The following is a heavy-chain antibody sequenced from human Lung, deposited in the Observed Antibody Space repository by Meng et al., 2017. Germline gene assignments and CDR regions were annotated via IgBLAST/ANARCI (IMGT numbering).Heavy chain of an antibody. CDR2: IDPNNDHT. V-gene: IGHV1-2*06. CDR1: GYTFAAYW. J-gene: IGHJ4*02. D-gene: IGHD6-13*01. Sequence: QVKLVQSGPEVKKPGASVKRSCKPSGYTFAAYWIHWLRQAPGHGLEWMGRIDPNNDHTQYAQNFQGRVTMTSDTSISTVYMELNGLRSDDTAVYYCARDEDISAAGKLFGDYWGQGTLVTVSS. CDR3: ARDEDISAAGKLFGDY.